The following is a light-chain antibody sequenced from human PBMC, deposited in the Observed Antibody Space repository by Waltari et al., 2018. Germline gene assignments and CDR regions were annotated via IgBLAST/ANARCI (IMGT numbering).Light chain of an antibody. V-gene: IGKV4-1*01. CDR3: QQYYSTPLT. J-gene: IGKJ4*01. CDR2: WAS. CDR1: QSVLYSSNNKNY. Sequence: DIVMTQSPDSLAVSLGARATINCKSSQSVLYSSNNKNYLACYQQKPGQPPKLRIYWASTRDSGVPDRFSGSGSGTDFTLSISSLRAEDVAVYCCQQYYSTPLTFGGGTKVEIK.